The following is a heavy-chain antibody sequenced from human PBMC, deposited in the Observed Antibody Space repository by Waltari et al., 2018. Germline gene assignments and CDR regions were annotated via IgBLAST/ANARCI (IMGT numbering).Heavy chain of an antibody. J-gene: IGHJ4*02. CDR2: IYPGDSDT. Sequence: EVQLVQSGAEVKKPGEHLKTYCKGSEYSFTSYWIGWVRNMTGKGLEWMGIIYPGDSDTRYSPSFQGQVTISADKSISAAYLQWSSLKASDTAMYYCARFHYGSGSPPVVYFDYWGQGTLVTVSS. CDR3: ARFHYGSGSPPVVYFDY. V-gene: IGHV5-51*01. D-gene: IGHD3-10*01. CDR1: EYSFTSYW.